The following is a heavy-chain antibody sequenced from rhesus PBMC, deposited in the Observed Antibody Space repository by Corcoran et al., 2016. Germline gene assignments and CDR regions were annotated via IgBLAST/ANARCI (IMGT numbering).Heavy chain of an antibody. CDR2: IYGRGGST. CDR3: ARDPPDYYGSGHYYGLDS. CDR1: GGSISSNY. J-gene: IGHJ6*01. Sequence: QVQLQESGPGLVKPSETLSLTCAVSGGSISSNYWSWIRQAPGKGLEWIGRIYGRGGSTDDNPSLKRRVTMSTDTSKNQFALKLSSVTAADTAVYDCARDPPDYYGSGHYYGLDSWGQGVVVTVSS. V-gene: IGHV4-160*01. D-gene: IGHD3-28*01.